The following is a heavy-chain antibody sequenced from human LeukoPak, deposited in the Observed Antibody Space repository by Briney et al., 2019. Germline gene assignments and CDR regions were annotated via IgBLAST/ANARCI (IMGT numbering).Heavy chain of an antibody. CDR2: IYYSGST. D-gene: IGHD3-3*01. CDR1: GGSISSSSYY. J-gene: IGHJ3*02. V-gene: IGHV4-39*01. CDR3: ARKIRFLEWFDAFDI. Sequence: KASETLSLTCTVSGGSISSSSYYWGWIRQPPGKGLEWIGSIYYSGSTYYNPSLKSRVTISVDTSKNQFSLKLSSVTAADTAVYYCARKIRFLEWFDAFDIWGQGTMVTVSS.